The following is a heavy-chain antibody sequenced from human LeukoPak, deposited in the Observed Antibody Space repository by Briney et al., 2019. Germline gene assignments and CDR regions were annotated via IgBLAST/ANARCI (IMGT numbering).Heavy chain of an antibody. D-gene: IGHD3-22*01. CDR1: GGSISSSSYY. Sequence: SETPSLTCTVSGGSISSSSYYWGWIRQPPGKGLEWVGSMYYSGSTYYNPSLKSRVTISVDTSKNQFSLKLSSVTAADTAVYFCARGPYSYDSSGAFDIWGQGTMVTVSS. CDR2: MYYSGST. CDR3: ARGPYSYDSSGAFDI. J-gene: IGHJ3*02. V-gene: IGHV4-39*07.